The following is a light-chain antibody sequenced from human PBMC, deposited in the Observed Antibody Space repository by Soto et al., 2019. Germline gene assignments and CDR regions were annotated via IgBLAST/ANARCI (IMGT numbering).Light chain of an antibody. CDR1: QSVSSSY. Sequence: EIVLTQSPGTLSLSPGERATLSCRASQSVSSSYLAWYQQKPGQAPRLLIYGASSRATGIPDRFSGSGSGTDFTLTISRLEPEDFAVYYCQQYDSSPWTFGQGTKVDI. J-gene: IGKJ1*01. CDR2: GAS. CDR3: QQYDSSPWT. V-gene: IGKV3-20*01.